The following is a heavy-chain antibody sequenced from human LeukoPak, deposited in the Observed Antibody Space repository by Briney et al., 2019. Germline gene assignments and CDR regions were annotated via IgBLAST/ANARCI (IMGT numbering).Heavy chain of an antibody. CDR3: ARVHLRGQRSLVGATGIDY. D-gene: IGHD1-26*01. V-gene: IGHV3-53*05. CDR1: GFHLNTNF. J-gene: IGHJ4*02. CDR2: IYSGGTT. Sequence: PGGALGLSCGASGFHLNTNFMNWGRQAPGEGLEWVSVIYSGGTTYYADSVQCRFTISRDNSKNSLYLQMNSLRAEDTAVYYCARVHLRGQRSLVGATGIDYWGQGTVVTVSS.